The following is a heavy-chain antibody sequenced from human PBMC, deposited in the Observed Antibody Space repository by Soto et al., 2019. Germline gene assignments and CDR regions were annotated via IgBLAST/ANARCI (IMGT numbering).Heavy chain of an antibody. CDR3: ARDRYGLYSGYDSLDY. V-gene: IGHV3-33*01. D-gene: IGHD5-12*01. CDR1: GFTFSSYG. J-gene: IGHJ4*02. CDR2: IWYDGSNK. Sequence: QVQLVESGGGVVQPGRSLRLSCAAFGFTFSSYGMHWVRQAPGKGLEWVAVIWYDGSNKYYADSVKGRFTISRDNSKNTLYLQMNSLRAEDTAVYYCARDRYGLYSGYDSLDYWGQGTLVTVSS.